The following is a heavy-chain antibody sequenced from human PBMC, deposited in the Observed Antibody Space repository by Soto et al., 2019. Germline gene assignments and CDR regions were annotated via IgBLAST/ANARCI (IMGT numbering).Heavy chain of an antibody. J-gene: IGHJ4*02. CDR2: INQHGSEE. CDR3: ASSSPVQRGGY. D-gene: IGHD6-13*01. V-gene: IGHV3-7*02. Sequence: EVQLVESGGDLVQPGGSLRLSCAASGFAFGVYWMSWVRQAPGKGLEWVANINQHGSEEYYVDSVRGRFTISRDNAKNSLFLQMNSLRAEDTALYYCASSSPVQRGGYWGQGTLVTVSS. CDR1: GFAFGVYW.